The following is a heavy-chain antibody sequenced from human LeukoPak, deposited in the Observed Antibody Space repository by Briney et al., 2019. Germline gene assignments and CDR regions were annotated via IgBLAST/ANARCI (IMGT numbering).Heavy chain of an antibody. Sequence: RGSLRLSCAASGFTFSDYYMSWLRQAPGQGLEWVSYISSSGDTIYYADSVKGRYTISKDNAKNSLYLQLNDLSAEDTAVYYCARVGGYGDYWGQGTLVTVSS. CDR3: ARVGGYGDY. D-gene: IGHD3-16*01. J-gene: IGHJ4*02. V-gene: IGHV3-11*01. CDR1: GFTFSDYY. CDR2: ISSSGDTI.